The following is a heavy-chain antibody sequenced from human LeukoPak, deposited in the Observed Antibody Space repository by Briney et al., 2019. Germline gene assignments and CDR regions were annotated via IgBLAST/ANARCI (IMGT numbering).Heavy chain of an antibody. D-gene: IGHD3-22*01. V-gene: IGHV4-34*01. CDR3: ARARITMIVVAHNWFNP. CDR1: GGSFSGYY. J-gene: IGHJ5*02. CDR2: INHSGST. Sequence: SETLSLTCAVYGGSFSGYYWSWIRQPPGKGLEWIGEINHSGSTNYNPSLKSRVTISVDTSKNQFSLKLSSVTAADTAVYYCARARITMIVVAHNWFNPWGQGTLVTVSS.